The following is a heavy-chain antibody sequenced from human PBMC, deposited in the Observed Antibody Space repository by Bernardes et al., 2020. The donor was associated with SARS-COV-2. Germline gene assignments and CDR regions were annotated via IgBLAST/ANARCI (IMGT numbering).Heavy chain of an antibody. V-gene: IGHV3-30*18. D-gene: IGHD6-19*01. J-gene: IGHJ6*02. CDR2: ISYDGSNK. CDR1: GFTFSSYG. Sequence: GGSLRLSCAASGFTFSSYGMHWVRQAPGKGLEWVAVISYDGSNKYYADSVKGRFTISRDNSKNTLYLQMNSLRAEDTAVYYCAKGVIAVAGQYYYYYYGMDVWGQGTTVTVSS. CDR3: AKGVIAVAGQYYYYYYGMDV.